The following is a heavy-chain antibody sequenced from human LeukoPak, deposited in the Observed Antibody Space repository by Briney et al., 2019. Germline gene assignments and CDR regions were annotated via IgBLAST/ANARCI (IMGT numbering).Heavy chain of an antibody. Sequence: GGSLRLSCAASGFTFSSYGMRWARQAPGKGLEWVATMSSDGSNKYYADSVKGRFTISRDNSKNTLYQQMNSLRAEDTAVYYCAKDGGSVYGSGVSHFDYWGQGTLVTVSS. D-gene: IGHD6-19*01. J-gene: IGHJ4*02. CDR2: MSSDGSNK. CDR1: GFTFSSYG. CDR3: AKDGGSVYGSGVSHFDY. V-gene: IGHV3-30*18.